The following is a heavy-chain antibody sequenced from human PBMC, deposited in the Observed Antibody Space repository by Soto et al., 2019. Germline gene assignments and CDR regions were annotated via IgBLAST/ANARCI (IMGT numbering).Heavy chain of an antibody. Sequence: QVQLVQSGAEVKKPGASVKVSCKASGYTFTSYGISWVRQAPGQGLEWMGWISAYNCNTNYAQKLQGRVTMTTDTSTSTAYMELRSLRSDDTAVYYCARDRNPISARNRDYGMDVWGQGTTVTVSS. CDR2: ISAYNCNT. J-gene: IGHJ6*02. CDR1: GYTFTSYG. CDR3: ARDRNPISARNRDYGMDV. D-gene: IGHD3-10*01. V-gene: IGHV1-18*01.